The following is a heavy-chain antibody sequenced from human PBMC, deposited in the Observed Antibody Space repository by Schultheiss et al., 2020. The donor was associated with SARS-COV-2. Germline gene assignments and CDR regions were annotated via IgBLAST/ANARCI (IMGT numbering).Heavy chain of an antibody. CDR3: ATYYYDTRGFDY. V-gene: IGHV4-4*07. D-gene: IGHD3-22*01. CDR2: IYTSGST. J-gene: IGHJ4*02. CDR1: GGSISSYY. Sequence: SQTLSLTCTVSGGSISSYYWSWIRQPAGKGLEWIGRIYTSGSTNYNPSLKSRVTISVDTSKNQFSLKLSSVTAADTAVYYCATYYYDTRGFDYWGQGTLVTVSS.